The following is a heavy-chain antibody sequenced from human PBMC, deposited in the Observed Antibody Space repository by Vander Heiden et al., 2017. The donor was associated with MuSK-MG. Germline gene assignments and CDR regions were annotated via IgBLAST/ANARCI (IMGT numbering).Heavy chain of an antibody. Sequence: QLQLQEPGSGLVKPSQTLSLTCAVSGGSISSGGYSWSWIRQPPGKGLEWIGYIYHSGSTYYNPSLKSRVTISVDRSKNQFSLKLSSVTAADTAVYYCARARREDSNWFDPWGQGTLVTVSS. D-gene: IGHD1-26*01. J-gene: IGHJ5*02. V-gene: IGHV4-30-2*01. CDR1: GGSISSGGYS. CDR3: ARARREDSNWFDP. CDR2: IYHSGST.